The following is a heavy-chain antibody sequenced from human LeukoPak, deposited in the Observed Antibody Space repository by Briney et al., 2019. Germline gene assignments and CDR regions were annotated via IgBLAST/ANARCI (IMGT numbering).Heavy chain of an antibody. CDR1: GYTFTSYG. CDR3: AACIDYYDSSLFDY. J-gene: IGHJ4*02. V-gene: IGHV1-18*01. Sequence: AAVKVSCKASGYTFTSYGISWVRQAPGQGLEWMGWISAYNGNTNYAQKLQGRVTMTTDTSTSTAYMELRSLRSDDTAVYYCAACIDYYDSSLFDYWGQGTLVTVSS. D-gene: IGHD3-22*01. CDR2: ISAYNGNT.